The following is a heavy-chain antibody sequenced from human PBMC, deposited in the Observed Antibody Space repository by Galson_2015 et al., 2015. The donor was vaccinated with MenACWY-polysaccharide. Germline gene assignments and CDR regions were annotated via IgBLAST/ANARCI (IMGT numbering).Heavy chain of an antibody. Sequence: CAISGDSVSSNNAAWNWIRQSPSRGLEWLGRTYYRSKWYKYYAASVKSRITINVDTSKNQFSLQLTSVTPEDTAMYYCASQGIAVAGVIDYWGQRILGTVSS. CDR3: ASQGIAVAGVIDY. CDR2: TYYRSKWYK. J-gene: IGHJ4*02. CDR1: GDSVSSNNAA. D-gene: IGHD6-19*01. V-gene: IGHV6-1*01.